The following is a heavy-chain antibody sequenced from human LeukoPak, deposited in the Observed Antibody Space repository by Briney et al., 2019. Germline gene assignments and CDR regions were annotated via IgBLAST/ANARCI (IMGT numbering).Heavy chain of an antibody. CDR3: AREGGSYDSSGYYSLYYYFDY. CDR1: GGSISSYY. CDR2: IYYSGST. J-gene: IGHJ4*02. Sequence: PSETLSLTCTVSGGSISSYYWSWIRQPPGKGLEWIGYIYYSGSTNYNSSLKSRVTISVDTSKNQFSLKLSSVTAADTAVYYCAREGGSYDSSGYYSLYYYFDYWGQGTLVTVSS. V-gene: IGHV4-59*01. D-gene: IGHD3-22*01.